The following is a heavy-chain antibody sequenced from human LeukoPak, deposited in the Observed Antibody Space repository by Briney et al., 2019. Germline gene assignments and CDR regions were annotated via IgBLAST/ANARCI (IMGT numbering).Heavy chain of an antibody. V-gene: IGHV4-39*01. D-gene: IGHD3-22*01. J-gene: IGHJ5*02. CDR1: GGSISSSSYY. CDR3: ATGITMIVLVINGFDP. CDR2: IYYSGST. Sequence: ASETLSHTCTVSGGSISSSSYYWGWIRQPPGKGLEWIGSIYYSGSTYYNPSLKSRVTISVDTSKNQFSLKLSSVTASDTAVYYCATGITMIVLVINGFDPWGQGTLVTVSS.